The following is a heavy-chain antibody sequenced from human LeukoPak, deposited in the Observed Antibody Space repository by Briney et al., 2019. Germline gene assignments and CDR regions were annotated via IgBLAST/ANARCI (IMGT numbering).Heavy chain of an antibody. CDR1: GFTFNGYG. Sequence: GGSLRLSCAASGFTFNGYGMNWVRQAPGKGLEWVSYISSISSTIHYSDSVKGRFTISRDNAKNSLYLQMNSLRAEDTAVYYCARDGASYSNYEGNFYYWGQGTLVTVSS. J-gene: IGHJ4*02. V-gene: IGHV3-48*01. CDR3: ARDGASYSNYEGNFYY. CDR2: ISSISSTI. D-gene: IGHD4-11*01.